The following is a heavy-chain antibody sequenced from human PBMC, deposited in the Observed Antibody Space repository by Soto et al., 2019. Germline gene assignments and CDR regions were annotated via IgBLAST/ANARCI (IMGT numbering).Heavy chain of an antibody. CDR1: YGSSIVINFF. CDR3: ARNQGRHIAL. J-gene: IGHJ4*02. Sequence: WDTLCLTCTLSYGSSIVINFFLCFFRQPPGNGLEWIGNIDYIGTAYFNPSLGTRVTFPVDTSKNQFSLTLYSVTAADTAVYYCARNQGRHIALWGKAILVNV. CDR2: IDYIGTA. V-gene: IGHV4-39*01. D-gene: IGHD2-21*01.